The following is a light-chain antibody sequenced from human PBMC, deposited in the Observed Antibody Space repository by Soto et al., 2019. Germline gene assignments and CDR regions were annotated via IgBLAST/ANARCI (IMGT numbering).Light chain of an antibody. CDR3: QQYNSWPLP. J-gene: IGKJ4*01. CDR2: DIS. V-gene: IGKV3D-15*01. CDR1: QSVSSN. Sequence: EMVFTQSRGSLSLSPGARATLSCRASQSVSSNLAWYQQKPGQPPRLLIYDISTRATGIPTRFSGSGSGTEFTLTISSLQSEDFAVYYCQQYNSWPLPFGGGTKV.